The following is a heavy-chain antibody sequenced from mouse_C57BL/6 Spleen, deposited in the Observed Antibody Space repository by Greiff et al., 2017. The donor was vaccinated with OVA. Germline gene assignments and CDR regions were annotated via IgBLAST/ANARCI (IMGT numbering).Heavy chain of an antibody. CDR1: GFTFTEYY. Sequence: VQLQQSGAELVKPGASVKLSCKASGFTFTEYYIHWVKQRPGQGLEWVGWFFPGSGSIKYNEKFKDKATLTADKSSSTVDMELSRVTSEYSAVYFCARHERDYDYAMDYWGQGTSVTVSS. V-gene: IGHV1-62-2*01. CDR2: FFPGSGSI. J-gene: IGHJ4*01. CDR3: ARHERDYDYAMDY. D-gene: IGHD1-1*02.